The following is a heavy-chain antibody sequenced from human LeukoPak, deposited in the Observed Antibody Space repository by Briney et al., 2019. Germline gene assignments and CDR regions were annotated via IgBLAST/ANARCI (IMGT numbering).Heavy chain of an antibody. V-gene: IGHV3-43*01. J-gene: IGHJ4*02. CDR1: GFTFADYT. CDR3: AKGYGYGFGPYFYDF. CDR2: INWDGGRI. D-gene: IGHD5-18*01. Sequence: GGSLRLSCAASGFTFADYTMHWVRQRPGKGLEWVSFINWDGGRISYADSVKGRFTISRDNSKSSLYLQMNGLSAADTALYYCAKGYGYGFGPYFYDFWGQGTLVTVSS.